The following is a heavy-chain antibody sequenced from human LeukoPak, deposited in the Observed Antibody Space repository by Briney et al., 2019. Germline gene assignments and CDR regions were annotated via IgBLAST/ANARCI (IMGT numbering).Heavy chain of an antibody. V-gene: IGHV3-23*01. J-gene: IGHJ4*02. CDR3: AKSGPYYYDY. D-gene: IGHD3-10*01. Sequence: GGSLRLSCAASGFTFGTYGMSWVRQAPGKGLEWVSTFGGSGASVYYADSVKGRSTVSRDNSKNTLYLQMNSLRVEDTAVYYCAKSGPYYYDYWGQGTLVTVSS. CDR1: GFTFGTYG. CDR2: FGGSGASV.